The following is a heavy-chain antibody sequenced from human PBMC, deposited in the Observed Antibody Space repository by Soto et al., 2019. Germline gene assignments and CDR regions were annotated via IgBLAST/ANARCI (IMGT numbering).Heavy chain of an antibody. CDR2: IRSKAYGGTT. CDR3: TRDDYSNYYYYYYMDV. D-gene: IGHD4-4*01. Sequence: GGSLRLSCTASGFTFGDYAMSWFRQAPGKGLEWVGFIRSKAYGGTTEYAASVKGRFTISRDDSKSIAYLQMNSLKTEDTAVYYCTRDDYSNYYYYYYMDVWGNGTTVTVSS. J-gene: IGHJ6*03. V-gene: IGHV3-49*03. CDR1: GFTFGDYA.